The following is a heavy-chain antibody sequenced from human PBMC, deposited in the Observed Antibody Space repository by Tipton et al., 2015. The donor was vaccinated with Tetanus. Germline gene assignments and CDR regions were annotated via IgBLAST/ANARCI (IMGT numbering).Heavy chain of an antibody. V-gene: IGHV3-74*01. CDR1: GFTISSHW. D-gene: IGHD4-17*01. J-gene: IGHJ1*01. CDR3: ARETSLTTSY. CDR2: INPDGTTI. Sequence: SLRLSCTASGFTISSHWIHWVRQAPGKGLVWVSRINPDGTTIDYADSVKGRFTISRDDAKNTLYLHMNSLRAEDTAVYYCARETSLTTSYWGQGTLVTVSS.